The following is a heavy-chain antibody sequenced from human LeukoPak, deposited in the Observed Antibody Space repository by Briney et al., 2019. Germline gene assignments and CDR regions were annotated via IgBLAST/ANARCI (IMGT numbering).Heavy chain of an antibody. CDR3: ARAPVHGYCSGGSCFYFDY. CDR2: IIPVLNIT. V-gene: IGHV1-69*04. CDR1: GGTFSSSA. D-gene: IGHD2-15*01. Sequence: VASVKVSCKTSGGTFSSSAITWVRQAPGQGLEWMGRIIPVLNITTYAQKFQGRVTITADTSTSTVYMELSSLRSEDTAVYYCARAPVHGYCSGGSCFYFDYSGQGTLVTVSS. J-gene: IGHJ4*02.